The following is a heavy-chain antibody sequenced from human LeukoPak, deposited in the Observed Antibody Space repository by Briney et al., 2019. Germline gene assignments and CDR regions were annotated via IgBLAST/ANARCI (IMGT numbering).Heavy chain of an antibody. V-gene: IGHV3-7*01. Sequence: GGSLRLSCAASGFTFSSYWMSWVRQAPGKGLEWVANINQDGSETHYVDSMKGRFTISRDNAKNSLYLQMSSLRAEDTAVYYCARLAYYFEYWGQGTLVTVSS. D-gene: IGHD6-13*01. J-gene: IGHJ4*02. CDR1: GFTFSSYW. CDR2: INQDGSET. CDR3: ARLAYYFEY.